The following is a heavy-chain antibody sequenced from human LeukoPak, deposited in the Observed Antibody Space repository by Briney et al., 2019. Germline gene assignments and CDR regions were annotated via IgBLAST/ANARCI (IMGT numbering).Heavy chain of an antibody. V-gene: IGHV1-18*01. D-gene: IGHD3-9*01. CDR2: ISAYNGNT. J-gene: IGHJ6*03. CDR1: GYTFTSYG. CDR3: ARLRAPLRYFDWSMGRGYYMDV. Sequence: ASVKVSCKASGYTFTSYGISWVRQAPGQGLEWMGWISAYNGNTNYAQKLQVRVTMTTDTSTSTAYMELRSLRSDDTAVYYCARLRAPLRYFDWSMGRGYYMDVWGKGTTVTVSS.